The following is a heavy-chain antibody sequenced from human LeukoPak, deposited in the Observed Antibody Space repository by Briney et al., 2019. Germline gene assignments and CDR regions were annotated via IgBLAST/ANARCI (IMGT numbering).Heavy chain of an antibody. D-gene: IGHD2-15*01. Sequence: GGSLRLSCAASGFAFSDYSMNWVRQAPGKGLEWVSYISSSDNTIHYADSVKGRFTISRDNAKNSLSLQMNSLRAEDTAVYYCARCSGSSTYHSDDYWGQGTLVTVSS. CDR2: ISSSDNTI. CDR1: GFAFSDYS. CDR3: ARCSGSSTYHSDDY. V-gene: IGHV3-48*01. J-gene: IGHJ4*02.